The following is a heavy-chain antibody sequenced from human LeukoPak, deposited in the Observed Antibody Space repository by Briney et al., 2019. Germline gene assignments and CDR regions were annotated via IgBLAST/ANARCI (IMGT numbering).Heavy chain of an antibody. CDR3: AKVTGSTSI. J-gene: IGHJ4*02. V-gene: IGHV3-64*01. CDR2: IRSNGNWT. CDR1: EFTFSNYA. D-gene: IGHD1-7*01. Sequence: PGGSLRLSCVGSEFTFSNYALHWVRHAPGKGLEYVSAIRSNGNWTYYANSVKGRFTISRDNSKKTLYLQMGSLKPEDTALYYCAKVTGSTSIWGQGALVTVTS.